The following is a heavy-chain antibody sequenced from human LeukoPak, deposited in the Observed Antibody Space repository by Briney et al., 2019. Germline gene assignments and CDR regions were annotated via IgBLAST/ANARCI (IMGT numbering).Heavy chain of an antibody. Sequence: GASVKVSCKASGGTFSSYTISWVRQAPGQGLEWMGRIIPILGIANYAQKFQGRVTITADKSTSTAYMELSSLRSEDTAVHYCAREDSWIQLSYWGQGTLVTVSS. J-gene: IGHJ4*02. CDR2: IIPILGIA. D-gene: IGHD5-18*01. CDR3: AREDSWIQLSY. CDR1: GGTFSSYT. V-gene: IGHV1-69*04.